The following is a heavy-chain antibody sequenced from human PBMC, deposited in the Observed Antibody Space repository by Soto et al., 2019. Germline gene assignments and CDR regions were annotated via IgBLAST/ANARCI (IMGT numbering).Heavy chain of an antibody. V-gene: IGHV4-31*03. Sequence: QVQLQESGPGLVKPSQTLSLTCTVSGGSVNSGAYHWNWIRQHPGKGIDWIGYIYYNGDTYFNSSLMTRINISLDTAKNQFSLTLTSVTAADTAVYFCARGSAGRFLGGHYGVDVWGQGTTVTVSS. CDR2: IYYNGDT. J-gene: IGHJ6*02. D-gene: IGHD3-3*01. CDR3: ARGSAGRFLGGHYGVDV. CDR1: GGSVNSGAYH.